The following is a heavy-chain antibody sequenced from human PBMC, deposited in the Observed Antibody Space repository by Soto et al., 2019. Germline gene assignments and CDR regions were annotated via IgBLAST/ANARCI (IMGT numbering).Heavy chain of an antibody. CDR1: GYTFTTYD. CDR2: MNPYNGDT. D-gene: IGHD7-27*01. V-gene: IGHV1-8*02. Sequence: QVQLVQSGAEVKKPGASVKVSCKASGYTFTTYDVNWMRQATGQGPEWLGWMNPYNGDTGYAQKFQGRVTLTRDTSMNTAYLELSSLAYEDTAVYYCARNRRETGDFDYWGQGTLVIVSS. CDR3: ARNRRETGDFDY. J-gene: IGHJ4*02.